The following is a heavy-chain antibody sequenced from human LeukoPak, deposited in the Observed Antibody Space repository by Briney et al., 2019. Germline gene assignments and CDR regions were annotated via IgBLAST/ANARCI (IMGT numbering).Heavy chain of an antibody. CDR2: IFSSGST. D-gene: IGHD4-23*01. V-gene: IGHV4-61*02. CDR1: GGSISSDSLY. CDR3: AGRAYGGKAAFDI. J-gene: IGHJ3*02. Sequence: PSETLSLTCTVSGGSISSDSLYWSWIRQPAGKGLEWIGRIFSSGSTNYNPSLKSRVTISVDTSKNQFSLKLTSVTAADTAVYYCAGRAYGGKAAFDIWGQGTMVTVSS.